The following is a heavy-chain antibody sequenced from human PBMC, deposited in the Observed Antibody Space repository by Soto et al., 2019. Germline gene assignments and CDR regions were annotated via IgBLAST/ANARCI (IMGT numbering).Heavy chain of an antibody. CDR2: IVVGSGNT. CDR1: GFTFTSSA. V-gene: IGHV1-58*01. Sequence: SVKVSCKASGFTFTSSAVQWVRQARGQRLEWIGWIVVGSGNTNYAQKFQERVTITRDMSTSTAYMELRSLRSDDTAVYYCAREYYYGSGPWYWGQGTLVTGS. J-gene: IGHJ4*02. CDR3: AREYYYGSGPWY. D-gene: IGHD3-10*01.